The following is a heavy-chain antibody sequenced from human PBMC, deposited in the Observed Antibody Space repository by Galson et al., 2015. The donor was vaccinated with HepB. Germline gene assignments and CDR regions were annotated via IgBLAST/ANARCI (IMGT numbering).Heavy chain of an antibody. CDR1: GFVFRDYG. CDR3: AKDVIVVVPVALDY. V-gene: IGHV3-30*18. J-gene: IGHJ4*02. Sequence: SLRLSCAASGFVFRDYGMHWVRQAPGKGLEWVAHIPSHGSFQFYSDSVKGRFTISRDNSKNTLYLQMNSLRAEDTAVYYCAKDVIVVVPVALDYWGQGTLVTVSS. CDR2: IPSHGSFQ. D-gene: IGHD2-2*01.